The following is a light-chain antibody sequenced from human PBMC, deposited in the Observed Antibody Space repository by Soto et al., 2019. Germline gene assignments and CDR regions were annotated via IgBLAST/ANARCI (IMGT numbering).Light chain of an antibody. CDR1: SSDVGGYNY. CDR3: ISYTSDDVRYV. Sequence: QSVLTQPASVSGSPGQSITIPCTGTSSDVGGYNYVSWYQQHPGKAPKLMIYEVSNRPSGVSNRFSGSKSGNTASLTISGLQSEDEADYYCISYTSDDVRYVFGTGTKVTVL. CDR2: EVS. J-gene: IGLJ1*01. V-gene: IGLV2-14*01.